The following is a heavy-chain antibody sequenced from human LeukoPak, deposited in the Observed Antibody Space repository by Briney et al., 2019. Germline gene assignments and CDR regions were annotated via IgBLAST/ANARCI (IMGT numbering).Heavy chain of an antibody. CDR3: ARESTSSLGSYSDH. V-gene: IGHV3-74*01. Sequence: GGSLRLSCAASGFTFSNYWVHWVRQAPGKGLVWVSRINSDGSSTNYADSVKGRFTISRDNAKNTLYLQMNSLRAEDTAVYYCARESTSSLGSYSDHWGQGTLVTVSS. CDR1: GFTFSNYW. D-gene: IGHD3-10*01. CDR2: INSDGSST. J-gene: IGHJ4*02.